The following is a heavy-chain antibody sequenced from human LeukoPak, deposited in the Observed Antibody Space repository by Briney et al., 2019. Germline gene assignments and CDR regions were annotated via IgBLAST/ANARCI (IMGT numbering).Heavy chain of an antibody. J-gene: IGHJ4*02. CDR3: AADPDTTMAFDC. CDR1: GFTFTSSS. Sequence: ASVKVSCKASGFTFTSSSIQWIRQARGQRLEWIGWIVGDSTDTYYAQRFQERVTIARDMSTSTAYLELSSLRSEDTAVYYCAADPDTTMAFDCWGQGTLVTASS. V-gene: IGHV1-58*02. CDR2: IVGDSTDT. D-gene: IGHD5-18*01.